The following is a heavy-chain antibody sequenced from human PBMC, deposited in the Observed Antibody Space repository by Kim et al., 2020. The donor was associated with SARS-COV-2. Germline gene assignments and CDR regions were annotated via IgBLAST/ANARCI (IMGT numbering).Heavy chain of an antibody. CDR3: AKAIVVTLEADYYYGMDV. V-gene: IGHV3-30*18. CDR1: GFTFSSYG. D-gene: IGHD2-21*02. Sequence: GGSLRLSCAASGFTFSSYGMHWVRQAPGKGLEWVAVISYDGSNKYYADSVKGRFTISRDNSKNTLYLQMNSLRAEDTAVYYCAKAIVVTLEADYYYGMDVWGQGTTVTVSS. J-gene: IGHJ6*02. CDR2: ISYDGSNK.